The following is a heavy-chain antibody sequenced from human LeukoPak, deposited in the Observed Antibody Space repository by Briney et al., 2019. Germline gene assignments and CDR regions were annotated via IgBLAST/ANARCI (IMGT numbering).Heavy chain of an antibody. CDR1: GASISSYY. CDR2: IYYSGSA. V-gene: IGHV4-59*12. D-gene: IGHD3-10*01. Sequence: SETLSLTCTVSGASISSYYWSWIRQPPGKRLEWIGCIYYSGSANYNPSLKSRVTISVDTSKNQFSLKLSSVTAADTAVYYCARLTKNDSGSFRFGKKKRGYMDVWGKGTTVTISS. J-gene: IGHJ6*03. CDR3: ARLTKNDSGSFRFGKKKRGYMDV.